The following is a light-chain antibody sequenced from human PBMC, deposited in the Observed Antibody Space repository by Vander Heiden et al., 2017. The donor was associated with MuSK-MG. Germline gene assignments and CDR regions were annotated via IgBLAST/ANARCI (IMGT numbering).Light chain of an antibody. CDR3: QHYNSYSQMYR. V-gene: IGKV1-5*01. CDR1: QSRSGW. CDR2: DAS. Sequence: DIQMTQSPSTLSASVGDRVTITCRTSQSRSGWLAWYQQKPGKAPKLLIYDASTLETGVPSRFSGSGSGTEFTLTISSLQPDDFATYYCQHYNSYSQMYRFGQGTKLEIK. J-gene: IGKJ2*03.